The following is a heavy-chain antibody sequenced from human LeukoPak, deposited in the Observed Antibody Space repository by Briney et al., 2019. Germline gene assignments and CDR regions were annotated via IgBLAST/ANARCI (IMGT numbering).Heavy chain of an antibody. Sequence: PSETLSLTCTVSGGSISSGSYYWSWIRQPAGKGLEWIGRIYTSGSTNYNPSLKSRVTISVDTSKNQFSLKLSSVTAADTAVYYCARDQARPITIFGVGPEYFQHWGQGTLVTVSS. D-gene: IGHD3-3*01. CDR3: ARDQARPITIFGVGPEYFQH. J-gene: IGHJ1*01. CDR2: IYTSGST. V-gene: IGHV4-61*02. CDR1: GGSISSGSYY.